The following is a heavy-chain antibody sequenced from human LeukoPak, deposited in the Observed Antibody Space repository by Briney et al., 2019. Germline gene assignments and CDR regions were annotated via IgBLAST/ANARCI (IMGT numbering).Heavy chain of an antibody. CDR3: AKSGAAADAFHN. J-gene: IGHJ4*02. CDR2: ITNSGATT. CDR1: GFTFSTYT. V-gene: IGHV3-23*01. Sequence: GGSLRLSCVASGFTFSTYTMTWVRQAPGKGLDWVSSITNSGATTFYADSVKGRFTISRDNSKNSFFLQMERLRTEDTALYYCAKSGAAADAFHNWGQGTLVTVSS. D-gene: IGHD6-13*01.